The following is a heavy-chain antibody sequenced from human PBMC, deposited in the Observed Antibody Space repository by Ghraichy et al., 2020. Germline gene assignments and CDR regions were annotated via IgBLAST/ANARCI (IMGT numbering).Heavy chain of an antibody. V-gene: IGHV3-7*01. J-gene: IGHJ6*02. CDR3: VRDGENIHSGWFIQNYYFVGMDV. CDR1: GFTLNSYW. Sequence: GESLNISCAASGFTLNSYWMNWVRQAPGTGLEWVANIKQDGSEKFYVESVKGRFTIPRDNTKKSLFLQMDSLRAEDTAVYYCVRDGENIHSGWFIQNYYFVGMDVWGQGTTVTVSS. D-gene: IGHD6-19*01. CDR2: IKQDGSEK.